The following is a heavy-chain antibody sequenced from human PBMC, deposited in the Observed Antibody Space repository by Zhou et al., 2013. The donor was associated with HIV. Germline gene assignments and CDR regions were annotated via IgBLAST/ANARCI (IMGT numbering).Heavy chain of an antibody. D-gene: IGHD3-22*01. CDR1: GYTLADLA. V-gene: IGHV1-69*13. Sequence: QVQLLQSGAEVKPPGASVRVSCKVFGYTLADLAIHWVRLPPGQGLEWMGGIIPVFGTATYAQKFQGRATIAADESTSTAYMELRSLKSDDTAVYYCARCYYDNSGCDYWGQGTLVTVSS. J-gene: IGHJ4*02. CDR2: IIPVFGTA. CDR3: ARCYYDNSGCDY.